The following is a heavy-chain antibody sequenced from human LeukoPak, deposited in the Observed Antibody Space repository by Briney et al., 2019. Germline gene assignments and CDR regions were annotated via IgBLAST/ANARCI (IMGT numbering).Heavy chain of an antibody. CDR3: ARDTGLDY. Sequence: PGGSLRLSCAASGFAFSSLDMGWVRQAPGKGLEWVANIKQDGSDKYYVDSVKGRFTISRDNAKNSLYLQMNSLRAEDTAVYYCARDTGLDYWGQGTLVTVSS. V-gene: IGHV3-7*04. CDR2: IKQDGSDK. CDR1: GFAFSSLD. D-gene: IGHD7-27*01. J-gene: IGHJ4*02.